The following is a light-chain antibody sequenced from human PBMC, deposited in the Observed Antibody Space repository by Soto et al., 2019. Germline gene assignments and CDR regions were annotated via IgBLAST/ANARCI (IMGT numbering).Light chain of an antibody. CDR3: QKYNSAPLT. V-gene: IGKV1-27*01. CDR2: AAS. CDR1: QGISSY. J-gene: IGKJ4*01. Sequence: DIQMTQSPSSLSASVGDRATITCRASQGISSYLAWYQRKPGKVPKLLIYAASTLQSGVPSRFSGSGSGTDFTLTISSLQPEDVATYYCQKYNSAPLTFGGGTKVEIK.